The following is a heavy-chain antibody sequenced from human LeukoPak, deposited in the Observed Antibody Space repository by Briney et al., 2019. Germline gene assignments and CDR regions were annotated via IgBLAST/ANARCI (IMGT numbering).Heavy chain of an antibody. CDR1: GYTFTSYG. J-gene: IGHJ4*02. V-gene: IGHV1-18*01. D-gene: IGHD3-16*02. Sequence: ASVKVSCKASGYTFTSYGISWVRQAPGQGLEWMGWISAYNGNTNYAQKLQGRVTMTTDTSTSTAYMELRSLRSDDTAVYYCARVHDYVWGSYRIDYWGQGTLVTVSS. CDR2: ISAYNGNT. CDR3: ARVHDYVWGSYRIDY.